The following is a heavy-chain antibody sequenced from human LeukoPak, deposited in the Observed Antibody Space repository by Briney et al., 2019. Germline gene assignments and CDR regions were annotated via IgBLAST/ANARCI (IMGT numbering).Heavy chain of an antibody. CDR2: IYYSGST. CDR1: GGSISSYY. J-gene: IGHJ6*02. CDR3: ARHHIVGFYYYGMDV. D-gene: IGHD2-21*01. V-gene: IGHV4-59*08. Sequence: SETLSLTCTVSGGSISSYYWSWIRQPPGKGLEWIGYIYYSGSTNYNPSLKSRVTISVDTSKNQFSLKLSSVTAADTAVYHCARHHIVGFYYYGMDVWGQGTTVTVSS.